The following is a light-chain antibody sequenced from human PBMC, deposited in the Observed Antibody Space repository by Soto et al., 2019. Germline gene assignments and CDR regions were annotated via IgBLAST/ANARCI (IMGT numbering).Light chain of an antibody. J-gene: IGLJ1*01. CDR2: EVS. V-gene: IGLV2-14*01. Sequence: QSALTQPASVSGSPGQSITISCTGTSSDFGDYDYVSWYLQHPGKVPKLMIYEVSNRPSGVSNRFSGSKSGNTASLTISGLQAEDEADYYCSSYTGSCTLVFGTGTKLTVL. CDR1: SSDFGDYDY. CDR3: SSYTGSCTLV.